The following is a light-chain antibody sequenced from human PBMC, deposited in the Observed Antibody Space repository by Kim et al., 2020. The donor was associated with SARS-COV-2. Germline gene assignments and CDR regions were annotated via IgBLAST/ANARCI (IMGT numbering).Light chain of an antibody. Sequence: DIQMNQSPSSLSASVGDRITITCRARQGVSHYLAWFQKKPGTAPKSLIYDVSTLQSGVPTRFSVSGSVTDFTLTISNLQPEDFGTYYCQQYKSHPFTFGGGTRVESK. CDR1: QGVSHY. CDR2: DVS. V-gene: IGKV1-16*01. CDR3: QQYKSHPFT. J-gene: IGKJ4*01.